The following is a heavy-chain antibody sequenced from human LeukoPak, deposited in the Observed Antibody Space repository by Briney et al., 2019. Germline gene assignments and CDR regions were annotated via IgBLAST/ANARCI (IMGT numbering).Heavy chain of an antibody. V-gene: IGHV3-64*01. CDR1: GFTFSSYA. D-gene: IGHD6-25*01. Sequence: GGSLRLSCAASGFTFSSYAMHWVRQAPGKGLEYVSAISSNGGSTYYANSVKGRFTISRDNSKNTLYLQMGSLRAEDTAVYYCARRSAAKDAFDIWGQGTMVTVSS. J-gene: IGHJ3*02. CDR3: ARRSAAKDAFDI. CDR2: ISSNGGST.